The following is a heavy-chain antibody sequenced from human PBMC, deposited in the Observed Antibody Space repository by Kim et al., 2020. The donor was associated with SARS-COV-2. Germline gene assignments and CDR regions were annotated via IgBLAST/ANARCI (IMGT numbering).Heavy chain of an antibody. J-gene: IGHJ4*02. Sequence: NYTPSLKSRVTISVDTSKNQFSLKLSSVTAADTAVYYCARHRSTVVTIDYWGQGTLVTVSS. CDR3: ARHRSTVVTIDY. D-gene: IGHD2-15*01. V-gene: IGHV4-34*01.